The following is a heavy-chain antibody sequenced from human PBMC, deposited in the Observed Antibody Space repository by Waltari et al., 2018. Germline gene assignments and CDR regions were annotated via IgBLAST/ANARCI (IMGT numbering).Heavy chain of an antibody. Sequence: EVQLVESGGGLVQPGGSLRLSCAASGFTFSDYWMHWVRQVPGKGLLWVSQVNSGGTDATYADSVKGRFTISRDNAKNTLYLQVNSLRVEDTAVYYCARDTPGDGIDRWGQGTLVTVSP. V-gene: IGHV3-74*01. D-gene: IGHD2-21*01. CDR2: VNSGGTDA. J-gene: IGHJ5*02. CDR3: ARDTPGDGIDR. CDR1: GFTFSDYW.